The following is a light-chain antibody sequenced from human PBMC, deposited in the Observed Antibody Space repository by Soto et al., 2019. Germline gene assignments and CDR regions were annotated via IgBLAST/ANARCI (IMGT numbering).Light chain of an antibody. V-gene: IGKV3D-20*01. CDR3: QQYGSSPVT. Sequence: EIVLTQSPATLSLSPGERATLSCGASQSVSRRYLAWYQQKPGLAPRLLIYDASSTAPGIPDRFSGGGSGTDFTLTISRLEPEDFAVYYCQQYGSSPVTFGGGTKVEIK. J-gene: IGKJ4*01. CDR1: QSVSRRY. CDR2: DAS.